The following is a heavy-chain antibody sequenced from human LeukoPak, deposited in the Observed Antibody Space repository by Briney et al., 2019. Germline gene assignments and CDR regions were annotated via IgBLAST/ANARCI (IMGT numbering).Heavy chain of an antibody. J-gene: IGHJ4*02. D-gene: IGHD3-16*01. Sequence: SETLSLTCVVFGGSFSGYYWSWIRQPPGRGLEWIGEINHSGSTNYNPSLKSRVTISVDTSKNQFSLKLRSVTGADTAVYYCAYGARGVVLYWGQGTLVTVSS. V-gene: IGHV4-34*01. CDR2: INHSGST. CDR3: AYGARGVVLY. CDR1: GGSFSGYY.